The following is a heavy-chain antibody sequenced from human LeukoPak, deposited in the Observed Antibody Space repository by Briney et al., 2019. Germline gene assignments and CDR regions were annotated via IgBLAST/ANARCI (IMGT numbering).Heavy chain of an antibody. CDR3: ARASVVVVAATGWWFDP. V-gene: IGHV1-8*01. CDR1: GYTFTSYD. CDR2: MNPNSGNT. Sequence: ASVKVSCKTSGYTFTSYDINWVRQATGQGLEWMGWMNPNSGNTGYAQKFQGRVTMTRNTSISTAYMELSSLRSEDTAVYYCARASVVVVAATGWWFDPWGQGTLVTVSS. D-gene: IGHD2-15*01. J-gene: IGHJ5*02.